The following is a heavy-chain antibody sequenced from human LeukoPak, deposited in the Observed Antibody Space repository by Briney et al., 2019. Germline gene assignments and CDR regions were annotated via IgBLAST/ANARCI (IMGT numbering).Heavy chain of an antibody. Sequence: PSETLSLTCAVYGGSFSGYYWSWIRQPPGKGLEWIGEINHSGSTNYNPSLKSRVTISVDTSKNQFSLKLSSVTAADTAVYYCARHGRLWFGLNDWFDPWGQGTLVTVSS. CDR3: ARHGRLWFGLNDWFDP. J-gene: IGHJ5*02. CDR1: GGSFSGYY. V-gene: IGHV4-34*01. D-gene: IGHD3-10*01. CDR2: INHSGST.